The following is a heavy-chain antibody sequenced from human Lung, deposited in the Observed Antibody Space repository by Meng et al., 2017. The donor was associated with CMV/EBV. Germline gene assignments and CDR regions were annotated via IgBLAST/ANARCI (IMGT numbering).Heavy chain of an antibody. D-gene: IGHD1-14*01. V-gene: IGHV2-5*01. CDR2: IYWNDDK. Sequence: SGXXLVXPTQTLTLTCTFSGFSLSTSGVGVGWIRQPPGKALEWLALIYWNDDKRYSPSLKSRLTITKDTSKNQVVLTMTNMDPVDTATYYCAHGRNLNTLIYXGQGXLVTVSS. J-gene: IGHJ4*02. CDR3: AHGRNLNTLIY. CDR1: GFSLSTSGVG.